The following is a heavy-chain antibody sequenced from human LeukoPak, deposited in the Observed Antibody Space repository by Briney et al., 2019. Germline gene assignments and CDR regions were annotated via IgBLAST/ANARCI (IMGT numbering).Heavy chain of an antibody. CDR1: GFTFSRFW. Sequence: PGGSLRLSCLASGFTFSRFWMHWVRHTPGKGLVWVSRIDTDGRITSYADSVQGRFTISRDNAKNMLYLQMNNLRAEDTAVYFCIGGMGDYWGQGSLVAVSS. CDR3: IGGMGDY. D-gene: IGHD3-16*01. V-gene: IGHV3-74*01. CDR2: IDTDGRIT. J-gene: IGHJ4*02.